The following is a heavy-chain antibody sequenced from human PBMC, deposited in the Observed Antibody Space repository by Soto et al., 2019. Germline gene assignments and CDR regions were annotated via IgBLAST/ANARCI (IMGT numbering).Heavy chain of an antibody. CDR2: IKQDGSET. J-gene: IGHJ4*02. CDR3: AREKLRCLDY. CDR1: GFTFSNYW. V-gene: IGHV3-7*01. D-gene: IGHD4-17*01. Sequence: GGSLRLSCAASGFTFSNYWMSWVRQPPGKGPEWVANIKQDGSETYYVDSVKGRFTISRDNAESSLSLQMSGLRAEDTAVYYCAREKLRCLDYWGRGTLVTVSS.